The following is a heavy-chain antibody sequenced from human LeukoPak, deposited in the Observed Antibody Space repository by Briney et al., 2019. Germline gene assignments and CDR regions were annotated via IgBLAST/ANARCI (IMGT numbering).Heavy chain of an antibody. CDR1: GGSISSHY. V-gene: IGHV4-59*08. J-gene: IGHJ6*02. Sequence: SETLSLTCTVSGGSISSHYWSWIRQPPGKGLEWIGHIYYSGSTNYNPSLKSRVTISVDTSKNQFSLKLSSVTAADTAVYYCARQRPHYYYYGMDVWGQGTTVTVSS. CDR3: ARQRPHYYYYGMDV. CDR2: IYYSGST.